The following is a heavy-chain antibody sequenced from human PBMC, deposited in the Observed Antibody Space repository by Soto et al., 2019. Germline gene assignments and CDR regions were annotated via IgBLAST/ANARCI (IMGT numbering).Heavy chain of an antibody. D-gene: IGHD1-7*01. V-gene: IGHV4-31*03. CDR2: IYYSGST. Sequence: SETLSLTCTVSGGSISSGGYYWSWIRQHPGKGLEWIGYIYYSGSTYYNPSLKSRVTISVDTSKNQFSLKLSSVTAADTAVYYCAGYNWNYDWFDPWGQGTLVTVSS. CDR3: AGYNWNYDWFDP. J-gene: IGHJ5*02. CDR1: GGSISSGGYY.